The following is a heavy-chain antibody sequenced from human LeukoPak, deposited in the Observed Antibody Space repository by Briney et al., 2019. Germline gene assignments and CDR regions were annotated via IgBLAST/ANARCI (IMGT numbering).Heavy chain of an antibody. D-gene: IGHD6-13*01. Sequence: SETLSLTCTVSGGSISSSSYYWGWIRQPPGKGLEWIGSIYYSGSTYYNPSLKSRVTISVDTSKNQFSLKLSSVTAADTAVYYCARVGDGAQQLVVEDYWGQGTLVTVSS. CDR1: GGSISSSSYY. CDR3: ARVGDGAQQLVVEDY. V-gene: IGHV4-39*01. J-gene: IGHJ4*02. CDR2: IYYSGST.